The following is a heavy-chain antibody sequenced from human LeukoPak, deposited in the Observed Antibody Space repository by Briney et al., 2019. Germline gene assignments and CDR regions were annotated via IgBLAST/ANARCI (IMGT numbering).Heavy chain of an antibody. CDR2: ISFDGNNK. V-gene: IGHV3-30-3*01. Sequence: GRSLRLSCAASGFTFSSYVMHWVRQAPGKGLEWVAVISFDGNNKYYADSVKGRFTISRDNAKNTLHLQMDSLTVEDTAVYYCAVSNWMDPWGQGTLVTVSS. CDR3: AVSNWMDP. J-gene: IGHJ5*02. CDR1: GFTFSSYV.